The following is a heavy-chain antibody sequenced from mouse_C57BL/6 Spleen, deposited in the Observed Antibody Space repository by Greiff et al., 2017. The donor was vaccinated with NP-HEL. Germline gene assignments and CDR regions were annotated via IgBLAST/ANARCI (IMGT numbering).Heavy chain of an antibody. CDR2: ISDGGSYT. V-gene: IGHV5-4*03. CDR3: ARLYYGSSSVRYFDV. J-gene: IGHJ1*03. CDR1: GFTFSSYA. D-gene: IGHD1-1*01. Sequence: DVMLVESGGGLVKPGGSLKLSCAASGFTFSSYAMSWVRQTPEKRLEWVATISDGGSYTYYPDKVKGRFTISRDNAKNNPYLQMSHLKSEDTAMYYCARLYYGSSSVRYFDVWGTGTTVTASS.